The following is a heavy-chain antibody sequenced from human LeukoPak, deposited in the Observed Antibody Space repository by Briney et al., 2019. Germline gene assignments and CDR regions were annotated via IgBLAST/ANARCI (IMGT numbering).Heavy chain of an antibody. CDR2: IGTAGDT. D-gene: IGHD2/OR15-2a*01. CDR3: ARGHGLSAVGFDI. J-gene: IGHJ3*02. Sequence: GGSLRLSCAASGFTFSSYDMHWVRQATGKGLELVSAIGTAGDTYYPGSVKGRFTISRENAKNSLYLQMNSLRAGDTAVYYCARGHGLSAVGFDIWGQGTMVTVSS. V-gene: IGHV3-13*01. CDR1: GFTFSSYD.